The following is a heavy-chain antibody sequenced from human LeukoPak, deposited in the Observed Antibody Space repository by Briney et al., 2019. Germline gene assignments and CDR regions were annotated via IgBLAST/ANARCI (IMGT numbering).Heavy chain of an antibody. D-gene: IGHD3-16*01. CDR2: IYSGGST. V-gene: IGHV3-53*01. Sequence: PGGSLRLSCAASGFTVSSNYMSWVRQAPGKGLEWVSVIYSGGSTYYADSVKGRSTISRDNSKNTLYLQMNSLRAEDTAVYYCASILYDPAAFDIWGQGTMVTVSS. CDR3: ASILYDPAAFDI. J-gene: IGHJ3*02. CDR1: GFTVSSNY.